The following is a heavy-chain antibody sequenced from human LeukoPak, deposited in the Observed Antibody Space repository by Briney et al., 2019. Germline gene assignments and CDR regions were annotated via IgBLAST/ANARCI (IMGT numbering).Heavy chain of an antibody. CDR3: ARYPKGGFDAFDI. J-gene: IGHJ3*02. D-gene: IGHD3-16*01. V-gene: IGHV1-8*02. CDR2: MNPNSGNT. CDR1: GGTFSSYA. Sequence: ASVKVSCKASGGTFSSYAISWVRQATGQGLEWMGWMNPNSGNTGYAQKFQGRVTMTRNTSISTAYMELSSLRSEDTAVYYCARYPKGGFDAFDIWGQGTMVTVSS.